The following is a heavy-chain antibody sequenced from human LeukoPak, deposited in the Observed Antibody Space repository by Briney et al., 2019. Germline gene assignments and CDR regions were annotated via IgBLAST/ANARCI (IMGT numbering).Heavy chain of an antibody. J-gene: IGHJ5*02. D-gene: IGHD1-26*01. CDR1: GGSISSYY. CDR2: IYYSGST. Sequence: PSETLSLTCTVSGGSISSYYWSWIRQPPGKGLEWIGYIYYSGSTNYNPSLKSRVTISVDTSKNQFSLKLSSVTAADTAVYYCARDLMGIVGARTDPWGQGTLVTVSS. CDR3: ARDLMGIVGARTDP. V-gene: IGHV4-59*12.